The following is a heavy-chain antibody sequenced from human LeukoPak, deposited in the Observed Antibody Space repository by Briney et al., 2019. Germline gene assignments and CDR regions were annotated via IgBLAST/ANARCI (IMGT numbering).Heavy chain of an antibody. V-gene: IGHV4-4*07. D-gene: IGHD3-10*01. CDR3: ASMSRYYYGSGSSYYFDY. J-gene: IGHJ4*02. Sequence: TSETLSLTCTVSGGSISSYYWSWIRQPAGKGLEWIGRIYTSGSTNYNPSLKSRVTMSVDTSKNQFSLKLSSVTAADTAVYYCASMSRYYYGSGSSYYFDYWGQGTLVTVSS. CDR1: GGSISSYY. CDR2: IYTSGST.